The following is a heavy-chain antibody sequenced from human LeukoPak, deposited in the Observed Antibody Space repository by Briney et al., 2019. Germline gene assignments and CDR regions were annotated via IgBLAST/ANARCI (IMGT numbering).Heavy chain of an antibody. Sequence: PGGSLRLSCAASGFTVSSNYMSWVRQAPGKGLEWVSSIWSDSADIHYADSVKGRFTISRDNAKNSLYLQMNSLRAEDSAVYYCARDFFHSDISRPFDYWGQGTLVTVSS. CDR3: ARDFFHSDISRPFDY. CDR2: IWSDSADI. J-gene: IGHJ4*02. V-gene: IGHV3-21*01. CDR1: GFTVSSNY. D-gene: IGHD3-3*02.